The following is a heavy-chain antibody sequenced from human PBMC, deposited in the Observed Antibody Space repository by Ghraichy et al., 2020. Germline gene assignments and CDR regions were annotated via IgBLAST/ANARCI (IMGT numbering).Heavy chain of an antibody. Sequence: GGSLRLSCAASGFTFSGYTMNWVRLAPGKGLEWVSSISSSSTYIYYADSVKGRFTISRDNAKNSLYLQMNSLRAEDTAVYYCARDPYGGKRVYYFDYWGQGTLVTVSS. J-gene: IGHJ4*02. CDR1: GFTFSGYT. V-gene: IGHV3-21*01. CDR3: ARDPYGGKRVYYFDY. D-gene: IGHD4-23*01. CDR2: ISSSSTYI.